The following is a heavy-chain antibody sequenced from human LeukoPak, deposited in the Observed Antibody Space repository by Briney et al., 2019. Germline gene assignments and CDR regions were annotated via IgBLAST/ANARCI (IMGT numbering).Heavy chain of an antibody. CDR2: ISWNSGNM. D-gene: IGHD3-10*01. Sequence: PGGSLRLSCAASGLTFDDYAMHWVRQVPGKGLEWVSGISWNSGNMGYADSVKGRFTISRDNAKNSLYLQMNSLRAEDTALYYCAKDMVAYGSGSYPYFDYWGQGTLVAVSS. CDR1: GLTFDDYA. CDR3: AKDMVAYGSGSYPYFDY. J-gene: IGHJ4*02. V-gene: IGHV3-9*01.